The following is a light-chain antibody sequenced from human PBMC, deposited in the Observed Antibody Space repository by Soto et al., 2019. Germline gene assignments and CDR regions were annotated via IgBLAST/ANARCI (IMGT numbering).Light chain of an antibody. J-gene: IGKJ1*01. CDR1: QTISSW. Sequence: DIQMTQSPSTLSGSVGDRVTITCRASQTISSWLAWYQQKPGKAPKLLIYKAPNLKSGVPSRFGGSGSGTEFTLTISRLEPEDFAVYYCQKYGSSHTWTFGQGTKVDIK. V-gene: IGKV1-5*03. CDR2: KAP. CDR3: QKYGSSHTWT.